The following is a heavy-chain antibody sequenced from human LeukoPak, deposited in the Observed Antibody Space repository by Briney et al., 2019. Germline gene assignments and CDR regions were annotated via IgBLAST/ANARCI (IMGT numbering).Heavy chain of an antibody. CDR3: ARGAYYYSSAIGRYGMDV. J-gene: IGHJ6*02. V-gene: IGHV4-59*01. Sequence: PSETLSLTCTVSGGSISSYYWSWIRQPPGNGLEWIGYIYYSGSTNYNPSLKSRVTISVDTSKNQFSLKLSSVTAADTAVYYCARGAYYYSSAIGRYGMDVWGQGTTVTVSS. D-gene: IGHD3-10*01. CDR2: IYYSGST. CDR1: GGSISSYY.